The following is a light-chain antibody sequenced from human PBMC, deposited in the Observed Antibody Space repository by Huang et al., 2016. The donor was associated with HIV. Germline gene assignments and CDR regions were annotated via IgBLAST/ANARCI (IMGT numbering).Light chain of an antibody. CDR2: GPS. CDR3: QQYNNWPPWT. J-gene: IGKJ1*01. CDR1: QSVSNN. V-gene: IGKV3-15*01. Sequence: EIVMTQSPATLSVSPGERATLSCRASQSVSNNFAWYQQTPGQAPRLLIDGPSTRATGIPDRFSGNGSGTEFTLTISSLQSEDFALYYCQQYNNWPPWTFGQGTKVEIK.